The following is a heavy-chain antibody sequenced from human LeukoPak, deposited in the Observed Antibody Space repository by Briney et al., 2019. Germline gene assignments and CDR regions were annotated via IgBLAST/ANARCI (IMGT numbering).Heavy chain of an antibody. D-gene: IGHD6-13*01. J-gene: IGHJ3*02. CDR2: ISYDGSNK. Sequence: GGSLRLSCAASGFTFSSYGMHWVRQAPGKGLEWVAVISYDGSNKCYADSVKGRFTISRDNSKNTLYLQMNSLRAEDTAVYYCAKDSTIAADAFDIWGQGTMVTVSS. CDR1: GFTFSSYG. CDR3: AKDSTIAADAFDI. V-gene: IGHV3-30*18.